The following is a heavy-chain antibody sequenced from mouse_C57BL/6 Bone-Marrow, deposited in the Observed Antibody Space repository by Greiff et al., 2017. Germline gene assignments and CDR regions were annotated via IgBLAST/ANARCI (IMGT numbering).Heavy chain of an antibody. J-gene: IGHJ3*01. V-gene: IGHV1-64*01. D-gene: IGHD1-1*01. CDR1: GYTFTSYW. CDR3: AIPLLTLFAY. Sequence: VQLQQPGAELVKPGASVKLSCKASGYTFTSYWMHWVKQRPGQGLEWIGMIHPNSGSTNYNEKFKSKATLTVDKSSSTAYMQLSSLTSGDTSVYYCAIPLLTLFAYWGQGTLVTVSA. CDR2: IHPNSGST.